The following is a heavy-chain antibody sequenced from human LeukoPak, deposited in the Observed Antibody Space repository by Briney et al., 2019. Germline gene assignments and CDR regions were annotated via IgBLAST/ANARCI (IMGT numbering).Heavy chain of an antibody. CDR2: IFYSGVT. J-gene: IGHJ2*01. CDR3: ARQVPGYFDL. V-gene: IGHV4-39*07. Sequence: SETLSLSYSVSGGSISSDDYYWDWIRQPPGESPQWIGSIFYSGVTYYNPSLQSRVTISVDTSKNQFSLNLTSVTAADTAVYYCARQVPGYFDLWGRGTLVSVSS. CDR1: GGSISSDDYY.